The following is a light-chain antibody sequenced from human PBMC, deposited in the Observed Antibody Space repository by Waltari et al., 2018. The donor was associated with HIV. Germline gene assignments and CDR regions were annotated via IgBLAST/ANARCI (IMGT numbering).Light chain of an antibody. CDR1: SSDVGGYAF. V-gene: IGLV2-11*01. Sequence: QSALTQPRSVSGSPGQSVTIPCIGTSSDVGGYAFVSWYQQHPGKAPKLMIYDVGKRPSGVPARFSGSKSGNTASLTISGLQAEDEADYFCCSYAGNFFVFGTGTQVSVL. J-gene: IGLJ1*01. CDR3: CSYAGNFFV. CDR2: DVG.